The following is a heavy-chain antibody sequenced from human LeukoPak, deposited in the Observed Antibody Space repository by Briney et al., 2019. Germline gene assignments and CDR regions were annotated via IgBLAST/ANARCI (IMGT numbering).Heavy chain of an antibody. CDR2: ISGDGGST. CDR3: AKDMNDFWSGYSSFDY. V-gene: IGHV3-43*02. CDR1: GFTFDDYA. Sequence: GGSLRLSCAASGFTFDDYAMHWVRQAPGKGLEWVSLISGDGGSTYYADSVKGRFTISRDNSKNSLNLQMNSLRTEDTALYYCAKDMNDFWSGYSSFDYWGQGTLVTVSS. J-gene: IGHJ4*02. D-gene: IGHD3-3*01.